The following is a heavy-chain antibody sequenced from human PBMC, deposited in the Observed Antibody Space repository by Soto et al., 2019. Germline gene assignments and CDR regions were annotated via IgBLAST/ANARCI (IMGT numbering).Heavy chain of an antibody. D-gene: IGHD2-15*01. CDR1: YGSMSSYY. CDR2: FYYSGSS. CDR3: ARFDPRAAYYILDH. J-gene: IGHJ4*02. V-gene: IGHV4-59*01. Sequence: SHTLSLTCSFSYGSMSSYYLNLILQPPWRGLEWIGYFYYSGSSITYNPSLKSRVTISVDTSKNQFSLNLSSVTAADTAVYYCARFDPRAAYYILDHWGQGTLVTVSS.